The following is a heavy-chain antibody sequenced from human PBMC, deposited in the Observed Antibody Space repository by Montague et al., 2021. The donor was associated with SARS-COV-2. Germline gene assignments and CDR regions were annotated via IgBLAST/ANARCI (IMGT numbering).Heavy chain of an antibody. V-gene: IGHV3-20*04. CDR2: INRNGDTT. J-gene: IGHJ4*02. CDR3: SRGYNYGPFSL. Sequence: SLRLSCAASGFTFDDYGMSWVRQAPGKGLEWVSGINRNGDTTDYGDSVKGRFIISRDNVKNSLYLQMNSLRAEDTALYYCSRGYNYGPFSLWGQGTLVTVTS. D-gene: IGHD5-18*01. CDR1: GFTFDDYG.